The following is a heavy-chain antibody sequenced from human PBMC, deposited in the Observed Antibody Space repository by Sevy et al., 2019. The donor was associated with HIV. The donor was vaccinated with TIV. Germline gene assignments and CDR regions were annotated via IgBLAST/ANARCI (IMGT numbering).Heavy chain of an antibody. V-gene: IGHV3-23*01. CDR3: AKDRIWELGDAFDI. J-gene: IGHJ3*02. D-gene: IGHD3-10*01. Sequence: GGSLRLSCAASGFTFSSYAMNWVRQAPGKGLQWVSGLNGGGGSTSYAGSVKGRFAISRDNSKNTLYLQMNSLRAEDTAVYYCAKDRIWELGDAFDIWSQGTMVIVSS. CDR1: GFTFSSYA. CDR2: LNGGGGST.